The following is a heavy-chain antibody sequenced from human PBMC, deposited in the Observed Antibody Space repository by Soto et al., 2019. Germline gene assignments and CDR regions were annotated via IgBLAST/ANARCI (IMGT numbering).Heavy chain of an antibody. CDR1: GFSFSSYW. D-gene: IGHD2-15*01. Sequence: PGGSLRLSCAASGFSFSSYWMHWVGQAPEKGLEWVSRIDNEGTGTSYADSVRGRFTFSRDNAKNTLYLQMSSLRPEDTAVYYCTRLGGGHYFDAWGRGTLVTVSS. CDR3: TRLGGGHYFDA. J-gene: IGHJ4*02. V-gene: IGHV3-74*01. CDR2: IDNEGTGT.